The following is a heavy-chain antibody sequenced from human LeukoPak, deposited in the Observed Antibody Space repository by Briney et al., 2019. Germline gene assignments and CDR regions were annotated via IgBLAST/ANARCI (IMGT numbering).Heavy chain of an antibody. CDR1: GGSTTSGTYY. V-gene: IGHV4-61*02. CDR3: ARDDYYMDV. CDR2: IYTSGST. Sequence: SETLSLTCTVSGGSTTSGTYYWSWVRQPAGKGLEWIGRIYTSGSTSYNPSLKSRVTISIDTSKNQFSLKLSSVTAADTAMYYCARDDYYMDVWGKGTTVTVSS. J-gene: IGHJ6*03.